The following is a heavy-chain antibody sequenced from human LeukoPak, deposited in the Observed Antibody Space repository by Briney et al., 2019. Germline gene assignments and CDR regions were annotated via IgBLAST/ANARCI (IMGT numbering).Heavy chain of an antibody. CDR3: ARAGRGYDAVET. CDR2: IYYSGST. V-gene: IGHV4-59*01. J-gene: IGHJ3*02. CDR1: GGSMSHYC. Sequence: SETLSLTCTVSGGSMSHYCWSWIRQPPGKGLEWIGYIYYSGSTNYNPSLESRVTISVDTSKSQFFLKLTSVTAADTAVYYCARAGRGYDAVETWGQGTMVTVSS. D-gene: IGHD3-3*01.